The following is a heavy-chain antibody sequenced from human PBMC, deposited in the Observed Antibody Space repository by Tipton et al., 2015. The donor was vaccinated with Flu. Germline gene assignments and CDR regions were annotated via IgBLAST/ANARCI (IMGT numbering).Heavy chain of an antibody. CDR3: SRRDYSTYVSDPKNRFDP. Sequence: TLSLTCSVSGDSIGSDYYWAWIRQPPGKGLEWIGNIHKTGSTYFNPSLRSRVTFSVDTSKNQFSLRLTSMTAADTALYYCSRRDYSTYVSDPKNRFDPWGQGTLVTVSS. CDR2: IHKTGST. V-gene: IGHV4-38-2*01. J-gene: IGHJ5*02. CDR1: GDSIGSDYY. D-gene: IGHD4-11*01.